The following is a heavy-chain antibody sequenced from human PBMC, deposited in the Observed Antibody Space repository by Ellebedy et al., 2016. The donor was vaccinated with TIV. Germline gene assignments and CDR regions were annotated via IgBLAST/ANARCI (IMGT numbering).Heavy chain of an antibody. D-gene: IGHD2-21*02. Sequence: GGSLRLXXAASGFTFSTYWISWVRQAPGKGLEWVANIKQDGSQKYYVDSVKGRFTISRDNAKNSLYLQMNSLRAEDTAVYYCARALGGGHCYWGQGTLVTVSS. V-gene: IGHV3-7*01. J-gene: IGHJ4*02. CDR3: ARALGGGHCY. CDR2: IKQDGSQK. CDR1: GFTFSTYW.